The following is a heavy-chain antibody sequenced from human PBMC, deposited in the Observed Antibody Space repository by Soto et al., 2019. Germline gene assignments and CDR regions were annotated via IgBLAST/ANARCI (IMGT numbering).Heavy chain of an antibody. CDR3: ARDRSGH. CDR1: GLTVSTNP. V-gene: IGHV3-66*01. CDR2: IYTGGGT. J-gene: IGHJ4*02. Sequence: EVQLVESGGGLVQPGGSLRLSCAASGLTVSTNPMSWVRQAPGKGLEWVSVIYTGGGTHYADSVKGRFTISRDNSKNTVNLQMNSLRPEETGVDYCARDRSGHWGQGTLVTVSS.